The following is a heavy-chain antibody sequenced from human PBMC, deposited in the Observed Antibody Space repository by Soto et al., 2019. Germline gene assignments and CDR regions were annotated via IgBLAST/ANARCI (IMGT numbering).Heavy chain of an antibody. D-gene: IGHD5-18*01. CDR3: ARTESGYSYGFADV. V-gene: IGHV4-59*12. CDR2: IYYSGST. Sequence: SETLSLTCTVSGGSISSYYWSWIRQPPGKGLEWIGYIYYSGSTNYNPSLKSRVTISADKSISTAYLQWSSLKASDTAMYYCARTESGYSYGFADVWGQGTTGTVSS. J-gene: IGHJ6*02. CDR1: GGSISSYY.